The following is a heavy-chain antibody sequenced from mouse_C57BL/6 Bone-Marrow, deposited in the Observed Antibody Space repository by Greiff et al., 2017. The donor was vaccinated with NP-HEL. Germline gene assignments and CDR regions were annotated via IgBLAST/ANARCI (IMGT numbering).Heavy chain of an antibody. V-gene: IGHV1-84*01. CDR3: ARAPYYYGSSYPYYFDY. Sequence: VQLQQSGPELVKPGASVKISCKASGYTFTDYYINWVKQRPGQGLEWIGWIYPGSGNTKYNEKFKGKATLTVDTSSSTAYMQLSSLTSEDSAVYFCARAPYYYGSSYPYYFDYWGQGTTLTVSS. CDR2: IYPGSGNT. CDR1: GYTFTDYY. D-gene: IGHD1-1*01. J-gene: IGHJ2*01.